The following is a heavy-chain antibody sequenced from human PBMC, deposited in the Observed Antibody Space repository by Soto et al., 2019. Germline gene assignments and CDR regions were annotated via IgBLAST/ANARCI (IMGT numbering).Heavy chain of an antibody. V-gene: IGHV1-69*13. J-gene: IGHJ4*02. CDR3: ARAQRTYCSDSSGYYYLSY. CDR1: GGTFSSYA. Sequence: GTSVKVSCKASGGTFSSYAISWVRQAPGQGLECMGWIIPIFGTANYAQKFQGRVTITADESTSTAYMEMSNLRPEDKAVYYCARAQRTYCSDSSGYYYLSYLGQGCLVTV. D-gene: IGHD3-22*01. CDR2: IIPIFGTA.